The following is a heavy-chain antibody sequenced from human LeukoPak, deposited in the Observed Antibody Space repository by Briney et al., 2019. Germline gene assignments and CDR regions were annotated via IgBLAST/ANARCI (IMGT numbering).Heavy chain of an antibody. V-gene: IGHV3-23*01. Sequence: GASLRLSCAASGLNFRAYGMSWVRQAPGKGLEWVATISGSGDSTYHADSVKGRFTISRDNSKNTLSLQMNSLRGEDTAVYFCARDYFGSGTYYPYQYYGMDVWGQGTTVTVSS. CDR2: ISGSGDST. CDR1: GLNFRAYG. D-gene: IGHD3-10*01. CDR3: ARDYFGSGTYYPYQYYGMDV. J-gene: IGHJ6*02.